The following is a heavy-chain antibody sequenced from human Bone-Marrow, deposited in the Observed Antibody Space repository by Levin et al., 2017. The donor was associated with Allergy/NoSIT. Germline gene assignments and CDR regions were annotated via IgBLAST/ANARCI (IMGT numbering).Heavy chain of an antibody. CDR3: ARGRSYGSDY. Sequence: SETLSLTCAVSGGSISSGGYSWSWIRQPPGKGLEWIGYIYHSGSTYYNPSLKSRVTISVDRSKNQFSLKLSSVTAADTAVYYCARGRSYGSDYWGQGTLVTVSS. J-gene: IGHJ4*02. CDR2: IYHSGST. D-gene: IGHD3-10*01. CDR1: GGSISSGGYS. V-gene: IGHV4-30-2*01.